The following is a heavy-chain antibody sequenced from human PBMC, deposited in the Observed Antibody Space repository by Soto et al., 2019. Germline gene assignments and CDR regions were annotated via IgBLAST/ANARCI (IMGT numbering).Heavy chain of an antibody. CDR3: ARDYYGVLEWLLYDY. Sequence: GGSLRLSCAASGFTFSSYSMNWVRQAPGKGLEWVSSISSSSSYIYYADSVKGRFTISRDNAKNSLYLQMNSLRAEDTAVYYCARDYYGVLEWLLYDYCGQGTLVTVSS. CDR2: ISSSSSYI. CDR1: GFTFSSYS. D-gene: IGHD3-3*01. J-gene: IGHJ4*02. V-gene: IGHV3-21*01.